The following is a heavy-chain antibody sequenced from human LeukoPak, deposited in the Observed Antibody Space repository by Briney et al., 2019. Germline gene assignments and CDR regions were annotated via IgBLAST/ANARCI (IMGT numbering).Heavy chain of an antibody. V-gene: IGHV4-34*01. CDR2: INHSGST. CDR1: GGSFSGYY. CDR3: ARGRRGLVSYYYMDV. Sequence: SESLSLSCAVSGGSFSGYYWSWIRQPPGKGLEWIGEINHSGSTNYNPSLKSRVTISVDTSENQFSLKLSSVTAADTAVYYCARGRRGLVSYYYMDVWGKGTTVTVSS. J-gene: IGHJ6*03.